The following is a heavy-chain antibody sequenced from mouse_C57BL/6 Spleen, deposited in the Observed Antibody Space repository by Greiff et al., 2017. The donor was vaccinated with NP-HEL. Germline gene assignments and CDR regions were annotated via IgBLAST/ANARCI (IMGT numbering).Heavy chain of an antibody. CDR2: INYDGSST. J-gene: IGHJ2*01. Sequence: EVQLVESEGGLVQPGSSMKLSCTASGFTFSDYYMAWVRQVPEKGLEWVANINYDGSSTYYLDSLKSRFIISRDNAKNILYLQMSSLKSEDTATYYCAREEGSSFDYWGQGTTLTVSS. V-gene: IGHV5-16*01. CDR3: AREEGSSFDY. D-gene: IGHD1-3*01. CDR1: GFTFSDYY.